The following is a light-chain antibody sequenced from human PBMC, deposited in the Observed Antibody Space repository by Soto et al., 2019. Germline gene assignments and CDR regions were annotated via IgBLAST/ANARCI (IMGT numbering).Light chain of an antibody. Sequence: QSALTQPASVSGSPGQSITISCTGSSSDVGGHNYVSWYQQHPGKAPKLMIYEVTKRPSGVSNRFSGSKSGNTASLTISGLQAEDEAESYCRAYTFTGPDYGFGTGTKVTGL. CDR2: EVT. J-gene: IGLJ1*01. CDR1: SSDVGGHNY. V-gene: IGLV2-14*01. CDR3: RAYTFTGPDYG.